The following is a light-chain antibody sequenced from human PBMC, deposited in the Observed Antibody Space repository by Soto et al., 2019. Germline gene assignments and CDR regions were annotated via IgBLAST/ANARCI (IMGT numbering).Light chain of an antibody. CDR3: SSYTSTSALGV. CDR1: SFDVGRYNY. J-gene: IGLJ3*02. CDR2: EVN. Sequence: QSALTQPASVSGSPGQTITISCAGTSFDVGRYNYVSWYRQHPGEAPKLMIFEVNNRPSGVSNRFSGSKSGNTASLTIAGLQGEYEADYYCSSYTSTSALGVFGGGTKLTVL. V-gene: IGLV2-14*01.